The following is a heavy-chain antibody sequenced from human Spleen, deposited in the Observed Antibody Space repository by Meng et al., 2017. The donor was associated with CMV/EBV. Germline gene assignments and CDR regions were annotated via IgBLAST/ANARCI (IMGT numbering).Heavy chain of an antibody. Sequence: ASVKVSCKASGYTFTGYYMHWVRQAPGQGLEWMGWISAYNGNTNYAQTVQGRVTLTTDRSTNTAYMELRSLRSDDTAVYYCARDLSVRIVYRWEVDYDYCGMDVWGQGTTVTVSS. CDR1: GYTFTGYY. CDR3: ARDLSVRIVYRWEVDYDYCGMDV. CDR2: ISAYNGNT. J-gene: IGHJ6*02. V-gene: IGHV1-18*04. D-gene: IGHD1-26*01.